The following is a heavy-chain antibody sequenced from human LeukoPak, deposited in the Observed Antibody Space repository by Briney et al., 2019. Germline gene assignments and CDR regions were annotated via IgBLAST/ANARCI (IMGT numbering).Heavy chain of an antibody. D-gene: IGHD3-10*01. CDR3: VKDRYVARGDYLDF. V-gene: IGHV3-33*03. Sequence: GGSLRLSCAASGISFNSHGMHWVRQAPGKGLEWVAVIWYDGSNIYYADSVKGRFTISRDNSKNTLYLQMNSLRTEDTAIYYCVKDRYVARGDYLDFWGQGTLVTVSS. J-gene: IGHJ4*02. CDR1: GISFNSHG. CDR2: IWYDGSNI.